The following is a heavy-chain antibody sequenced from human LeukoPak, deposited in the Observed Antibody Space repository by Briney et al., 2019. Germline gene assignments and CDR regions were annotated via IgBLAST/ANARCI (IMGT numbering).Heavy chain of an antibody. CDR1: GGSISSYY. CDR3: ARVGIAVVEIDY. V-gene: IGHV4-59*01. CDR2: IYYSGST. J-gene: IGHJ4*02. D-gene: IGHD3-22*01. Sequence: SETLSLTCTLPGGSISSYYWSWIRQPPGEGLEWIGYIYYSGSTNYNPPLKSRVTISVDTSKHQFSLKLSSVTAADTAVYYCARVGIAVVEIDYWGQGALVTVSS.